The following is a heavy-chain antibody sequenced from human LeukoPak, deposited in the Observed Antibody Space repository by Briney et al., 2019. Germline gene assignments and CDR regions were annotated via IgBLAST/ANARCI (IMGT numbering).Heavy chain of an antibody. D-gene: IGHD2-21*02. J-gene: IGHJ4*02. CDR2: IIPIFGTA. CDR3: ARERDLNTYCGGDCYSLFDH. V-gene: IGHV1-69*13. Sequence: SVKVSCKASGGTFSSYAISWVRQAPGQGLEWMGGIIPIFGTANYAQKFQGRVTITADESTSTAYMELSSLRSEDTAVYYCARERDLNTYCGGDCYSLFDHWGQGTLVTVSS. CDR1: GGTFSSYA.